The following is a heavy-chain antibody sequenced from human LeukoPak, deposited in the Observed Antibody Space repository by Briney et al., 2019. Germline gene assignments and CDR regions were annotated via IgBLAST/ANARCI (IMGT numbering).Heavy chain of an antibody. CDR2: IYYSGTT. J-gene: IGHJ4*02. CDR3: ARGVSIASAQYGY. V-gene: IGHV4-59*01. CDR1: GGSISNYY. D-gene: IGHD6-13*01. Sequence: SETLSLTCTVSGGSISNYYWSWIRQPPGKGLEGIGYIYYSGTTNYNPSLKSRITISVDTSKNQFSLKLNSVTAADTAVYYCARGVSIASAQYGYWCQGTLVTVSS.